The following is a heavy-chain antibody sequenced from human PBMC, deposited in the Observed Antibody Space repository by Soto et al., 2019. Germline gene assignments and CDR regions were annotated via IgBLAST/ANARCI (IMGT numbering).Heavy chain of an antibody. J-gene: IGHJ6*02. D-gene: IGHD3-10*01. V-gene: IGHV1-69*12. CDR3: ARVANYYGSPQVLYGKDV. Sequence: QVQLVQSGAEVKKPGSSVKVSCKASGGTFSSYAISWVRQAPGQGLEWMGGIIPIFGTANYAQKFQGRVTITADESTSTAYMELSSLRSDVSAVYYFARVANYYGSPQVLYGKDVWGQGTTVTVYS. CDR2: IIPIFGTA. CDR1: GGTFSSYA.